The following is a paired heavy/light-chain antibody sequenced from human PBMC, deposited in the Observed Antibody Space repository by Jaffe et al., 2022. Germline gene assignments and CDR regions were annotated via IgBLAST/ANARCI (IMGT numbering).Heavy chain of an antibody. CDR2: ISYDGSKT. CDR1: GFIFSDYA. CDR3: VKEGALYCSGGKCYPFEY. J-gene: IGHJ4*02. Sequence: QVQLVESGGGVVQPGRSLRLSCAASGFIFSDYAMHWVRQAPGKGLEWLAFISYDGSKTQYTDSVKGRFSISRDEMKNTLYLQMNSLRPEDTAVYYCVKEGALYCSGGKCYPFEYWGQGTLVTVPS. V-gene: IGHV3-30*18. D-gene: IGHD2-15*01.
Light chain of an antibody. J-gene: IGLJ3*02. CDR3: QSYDSGLSGWV. CDR2: ANR. CDR1: SSNIGADYD. V-gene: IGLV1-40*01. Sequence: QSVLTQPPSVSGAPGQRVTISCTGTSSNIGADYDVHWYQHLPGTAPKLLIYANRNRPSGVPDRFSGSKSGTSASLAITGLQAEDEADYYCQSYDSGLSGWVFGGGTKVTVL.